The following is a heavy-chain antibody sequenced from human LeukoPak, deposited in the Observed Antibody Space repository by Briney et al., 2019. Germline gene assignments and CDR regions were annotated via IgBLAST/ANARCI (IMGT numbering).Heavy chain of an antibody. CDR2: ISSYNGNT. J-gene: IGHJ5*02. D-gene: IGHD4-17*01. Sequence: GASVKVSCTASGYTFTSYAITWVRQAPGQGLEWMGWISSYNGNTNYAQKLQGRVTMTTETSTSTAYMELRSLRSDDTAVYYCARVTGWRDYGDYRYWFDPWGQGTLVTVAS. CDR1: GYTFTSYA. V-gene: IGHV1-18*01. CDR3: ARVTGWRDYGDYRYWFDP.